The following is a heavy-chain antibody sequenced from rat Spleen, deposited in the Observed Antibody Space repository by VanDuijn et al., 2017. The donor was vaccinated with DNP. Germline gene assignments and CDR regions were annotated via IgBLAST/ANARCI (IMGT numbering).Heavy chain of an antibody. J-gene: IGHJ2*01. CDR1: GFNFNDYW. CDR3: AKGPNYGGWSDYFDY. V-gene: IGHV4-2*01. D-gene: IGHD1-11*01. CDR2: IKKDSRTI. Sequence: EVKLVESGGGLVQPGRSLKLSCAASGFNFNDYWMGWVRQAPGKGLEWIGQIKKDSRTINYTPSLKDKFTISRDNAQNTLYLQMNKLGSEDTATYYCAKGPNYGGWSDYFDYWGQGVMVTVSS.